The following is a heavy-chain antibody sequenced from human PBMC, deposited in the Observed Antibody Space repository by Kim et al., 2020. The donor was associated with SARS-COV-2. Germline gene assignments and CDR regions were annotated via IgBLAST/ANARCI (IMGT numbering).Heavy chain of an antibody. Sequence: NPSLKSRVTISVDTSKNQFSLKLSSVTAADTAVYYCARARIVYGDYLFDYWGQGTLVTVSS. J-gene: IGHJ4*02. D-gene: IGHD4-17*01. CDR3: ARARIVYGDYLFDY. V-gene: IGHV4-59*01.